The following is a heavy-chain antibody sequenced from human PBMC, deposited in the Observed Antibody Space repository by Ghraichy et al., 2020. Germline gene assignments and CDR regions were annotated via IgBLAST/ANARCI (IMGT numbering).Heavy chain of an antibody. CDR1: GFTFSSYG. CDR2: ISYDGSNK. Sequence: GESLNISCAASGFTFSSYGMHWVRQAPGKGLEWVAVISYDGSNKYYADSVKGRFTISRDNSKNTLYLQMNSLRAEDTAVYYCAKDLAIRITMVRGPNSGGMDVWGQGTTVTVSS. D-gene: IGHD3-10*01. J-gene: IGHJ6*02. V-gene: IGHV3-30*18. CDR3: AKDLAIRITMVRGPNSGGMDV.